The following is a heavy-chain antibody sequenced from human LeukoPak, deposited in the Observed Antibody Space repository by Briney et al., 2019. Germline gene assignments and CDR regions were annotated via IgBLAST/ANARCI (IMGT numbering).Heavy chain of an antibody. J-gene: IGHJ4*02. CDR1: EFTFSNYW. V-gene: IGHV3-7*01. CDR2: INQDGSQE. D-gene: IGHD6-6*01. CDR3: VTIGYSSSSLEY. Sequence: GGSLRLSCVASEFTFSNYWMTWVRQAPGKGQEWVANINQDGSQEFFVDSLKGRFTISRDNAKKSLYLQMNSLTAGDTAVYFCVTIGYSSSSLEYWGQGTLVTVSS.